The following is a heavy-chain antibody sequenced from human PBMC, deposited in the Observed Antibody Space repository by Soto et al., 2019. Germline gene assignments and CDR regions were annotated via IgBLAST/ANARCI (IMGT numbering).Heavy chain of an antibody. CDR3: ASFPYDFWSGYYYYMDV. D-gene: IGHD3-3*01. V-gene: IGHV4-59*01. Sequence: SETLALTCTVSGGSISSYYWGWIRQPPGKGLEWIGYISYSGSTNYNPSLKSRVTISVDTSKNQFSLKLSSVTAADTAVYFCASFPYDFWSGYYYYMDVWGKGTTVTVSS. CDR2: ISYSGST. J-gene: IGHJ6*03. CDR1: GGSISSYY.